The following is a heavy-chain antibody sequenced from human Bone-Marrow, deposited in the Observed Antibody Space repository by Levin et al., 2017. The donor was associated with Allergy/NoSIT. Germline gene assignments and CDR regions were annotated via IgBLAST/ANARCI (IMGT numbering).Heavy chain of an antibody. CDR2: INSDGSNT. V-gene: IGHV3-74*01. CDR1: GFTFSNYW. D-gene: IGHD2-2*01. J-gene: IGHJ4*02. CDR3: ARGGCSSTSCLDN. Sequence: PGGSLRLSCAASGFTFSNYWMHWVRQAPGKGLMWVSHINSDGSNTNYADSVKGRFTISRDNAKNTLYLQMNSLRDEDTAVYYCARGGCSSTSCLDNWGQGTLVTVSP.